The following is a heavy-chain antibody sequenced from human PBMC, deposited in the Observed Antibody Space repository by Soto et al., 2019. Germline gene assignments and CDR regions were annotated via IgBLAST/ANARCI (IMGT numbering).Heavy chain of an antibody. D-gene: IGHD3-10*01. CDR3: AKALWFGELLESFDL. V-gene: IGHV3-23*01. CDR2: ISGSGGRT. CDR1: GFTFNNYA. J-gene: IGHJ3*01. Sequence: EVQLLESGGGLVQPGGSLRLSCAASGFTFNNYAMSWVRQAPGKGLEWVSTISGSGGRTYYADSVKGRFTSSRDNSKNTLFLQMNSLRADDTAVYYCAKALWFGELLESFDLWGQGTMVTVSS.